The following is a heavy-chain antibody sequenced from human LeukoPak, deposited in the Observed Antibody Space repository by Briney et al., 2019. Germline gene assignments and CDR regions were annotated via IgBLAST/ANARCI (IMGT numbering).Heavy chain of an antibody. CDR3: ARLPPGGYSYGYPYYYYGMDV. CDR2: INHSGST. Sequence: SETLSLTCAVYGGSFSGYYWSWIRQPPGKGLEWIGEINHSGSTNYNPSLKSRVTISVDSSKNQFSLKLSSVTAADTAVYYCARLPPGGYSYGYPYYYYGMDVWGKGTTVTVSS. D-gene: IGHD5-18*01. J-gene: IGHJ6*04. V-gene: IGHV4-34*01. CDR1: GGSFSGYY.